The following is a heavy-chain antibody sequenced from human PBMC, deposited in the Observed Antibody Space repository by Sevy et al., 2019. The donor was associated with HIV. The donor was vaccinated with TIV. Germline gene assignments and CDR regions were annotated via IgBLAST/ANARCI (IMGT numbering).Heavy chain of an antibody. CDR1: GDSINSGNHW. CDR2: IYRSGRT. Sequence: SEILSLTCTVSGDSINSGNHWWSWVRQPAGKGLEWIGRIYRSGRTIMYNPSLKSRVTMSVDTSKNQFSLKVTSVIAADTAMYYCARDGIRRDYYHGMDVWGQGTTVTVSS. J-gene: IGHJ6*02. V-gene: IGHV4-61*02. CDR3: ARDGIRRDYYHGMDV. D-gene: IGHD3-10*01.